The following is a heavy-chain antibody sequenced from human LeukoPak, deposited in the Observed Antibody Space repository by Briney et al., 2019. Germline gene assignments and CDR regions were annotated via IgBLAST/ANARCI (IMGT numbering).Heavy chain of an antibody. D-gene: IGHD4/OR15-4a*01. Sequence: PGGSLRLSCAASGFTFSSYSMSWVRQAPGKGLEWVSVIYSGGSTYYADSVKGRFTISRDNSKNTLYLQMNSLRAEDTAVYYCARLGAGLHYWGQGTLVTVSS. CDR2: IYSGGST. CDR3: ARLGAGLHY. V-gene: IGHV3-53*01. J-gene: IGHJ4*02. CDR1: GFTFSSYS.